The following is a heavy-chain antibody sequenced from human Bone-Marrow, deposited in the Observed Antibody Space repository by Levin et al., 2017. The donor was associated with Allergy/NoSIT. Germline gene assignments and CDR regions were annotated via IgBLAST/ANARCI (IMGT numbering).Heavy chain of an antibody. Sequence: PSETLSLTCTVSGVSITSSSYNWGWIRQPPGKGLEWIGSICYSESICYGGRTYYNPSLKSRVTISVDTSKSHFSLKLTSLTDADTAIYYCARLKRNLDIMTGDYKGPADYWGQGTLVTVSS. J-gene: IGHJ4*02. CDR2: ICYSESICYGGRT. D-gene: IGHD3-9*01. CDR1: GVSITSSSYN. CDR3: ARLKRNLDIMTGDYKGPADY. V-gene: IGHV4-39*02.